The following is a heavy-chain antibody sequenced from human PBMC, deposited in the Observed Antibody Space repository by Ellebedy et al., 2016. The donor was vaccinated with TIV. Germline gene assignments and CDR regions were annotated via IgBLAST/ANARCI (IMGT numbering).Heavy chain of an antibody. V-gene: IGHV1-18*01. CDR3: ARGGWEVTDLNYYSDY. CDR2: ISAYSGYT. Sequence: ASVKVSXXASGYIFINYGITWVRQAPGQGLEWMGKISAYSGYTNYAQMVQGRVTMTTDTSTNTAYMELRNLQSDDTAVYYCARGGWEVTDLNYYSDYWGQGTLVTVSS. CDR1: GYIFINYG. J-gene: IGHJ4*02. D-gene: IGHD1-26*01.